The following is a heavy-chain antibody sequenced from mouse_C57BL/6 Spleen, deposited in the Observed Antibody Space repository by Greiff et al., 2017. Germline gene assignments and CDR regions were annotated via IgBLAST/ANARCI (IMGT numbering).Heavy chain of an antibody. V-gene: IGHV1-72*01. CDR1: GYTFTSYW. CDR2: IDPNSGGT. Sequence: QVQLQQPGAELVKPGASVKLSCKASGYTFTSYWMHWVKQRPGRGLEWIGRIDPNSGGTKYNEKFKSRARRTVNKPSSTVYMQVSSLTSEDSAVYYCARGDYGYDVGDGGQGTTLTVSS. J-gene: IGHJ2*01. CDR3: ARGDYGYDVGD. D-gene: IGHD2-2*01.